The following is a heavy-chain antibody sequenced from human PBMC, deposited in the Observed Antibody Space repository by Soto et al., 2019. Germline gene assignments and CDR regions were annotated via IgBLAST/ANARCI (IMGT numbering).Heavy chain of an antibody. V-gene: IGHV4-31*03. CDR2: IYYSGST. Sequence: QMQLQESGPGLVKPSQTLSLTCTVSGGSISSGGYYWSWIRQHPGKGLEWIGYIYYSGSTYYNPSLKSRVTISVDTSKNQFSLKLSSVTAADTAVYYCARGVVVAANYYYYYMDVWGKGTTVTVSS. D-gene: IGHD2-15*01. CDR3: ARGVVVAANYYYYYMDV. CDR1: GGSISSGGYY. J-gene: IGHJ6*03.